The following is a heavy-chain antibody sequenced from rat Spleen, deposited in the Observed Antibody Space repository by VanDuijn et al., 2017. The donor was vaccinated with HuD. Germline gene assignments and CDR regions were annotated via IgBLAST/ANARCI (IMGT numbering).Heavy chain of an antibody. D-gene: IGHD1-11*01. V-gene: IGHV5-7*01. CDR3: ARARGYYVMDA. Sequence: EVQLVESGGGLVQPGRSLKLSCAASGFTFSDYNMAWVRQAPKKGLEWFATISYDGSSTYYRDSLKGRFTISRDNVKSTLYLQMDSLRSEDTATYYCARARGYYVMDAWGQGASVTVSS. CDR2: ISYDGSST. CDR1: GFTFSDYN. J-gene: IGHJ4*01.